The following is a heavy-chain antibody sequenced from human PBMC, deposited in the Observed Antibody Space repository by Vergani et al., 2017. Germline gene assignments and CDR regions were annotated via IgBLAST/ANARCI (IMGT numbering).Heavy chain of an antibody. CDR3: VHRLGYFDWDGAFDV. V-gene: IGHV2-5*01. CDR1: GFSLTTGGEG. CDR2: VYWNDDE. D-gene: IGHD3-9*01. J-gene: IGHJ3*01. Sequence: QITLRESGPTLVKPTQTLTLTCTFSGFSLTTGGEGVGWIRQPPGRALEWLAFVYWNDDERYSPSLKSRVTITKDTSKNEVILTMATMDPVDTATSYGVHRLGYFDWDGAFDVWGPGTMVTVSS.